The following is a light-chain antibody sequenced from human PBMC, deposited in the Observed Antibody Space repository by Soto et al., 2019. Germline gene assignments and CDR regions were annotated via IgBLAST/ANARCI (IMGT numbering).Light chain of an antibody. Sequence: DIVLTQSPGTLSLSPGERATLSCRASQSVSDNYLAWYQQKPGQSPRLLIYCSSDRATGIPDRFSGSGSGTDFTLTISRVEPEDFEVYYCQQYGSSPPYTFGQGTKLEIK. CDR2: CSS. CDR1: QSVSDNY. V-gene: IGKV3-20*01. J-gene: IGKJ2*01. CDR3: QQYGSSPPYT.